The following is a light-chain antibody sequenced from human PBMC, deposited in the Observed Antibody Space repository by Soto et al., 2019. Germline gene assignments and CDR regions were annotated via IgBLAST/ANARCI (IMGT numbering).Light chain of an antibody. CDR2: GAS. CDR3: QQYAGSPST. Sequence: EIVLTQSPGTLSLSPGERATLSCRASQTVTSNYLAWYQRKPGQAPRLLIYGASSRATDIPDRFSGSRSGTDFTLTITRLAPEDFAVYFCQQYAGSPSTFGQGTKVEIK. J-gene: IGKJ1*01. CDR1: QTVTSNY. V-gene: IGKV3-20*01.